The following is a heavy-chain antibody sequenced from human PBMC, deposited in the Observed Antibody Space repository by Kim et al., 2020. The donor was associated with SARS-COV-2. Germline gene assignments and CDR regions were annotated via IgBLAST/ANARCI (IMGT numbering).Heavy chain of an antibody. V-gene: IGHV3-7*03. CDR1: GFTFSSYW. CDR2: IKQDGSEK. Sequence: GGSLRLSCAASGFTFSSYWMSWVRQAPGKGLEWVANIKQDGSEKYYVDSVKGRFTISRDNAKNSLYLQMNSLRAEDTAVYYCARCYGSGSYLFDYWGQGTLVTVSS. CDR3: ARCYGSGSYLFDY. J-gene: IGHJ4*02. D-gene: IGHD3-10*01.